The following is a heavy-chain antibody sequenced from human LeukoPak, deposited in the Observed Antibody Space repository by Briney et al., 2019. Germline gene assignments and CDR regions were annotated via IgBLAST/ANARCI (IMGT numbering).Heavy chain of an antibody. J-gene: IGHJ6*02. CDR2: IYSGGST. Sequence: PGRSLRLSCAASGFTVSSNYMSWVRQAPGKGLEWVSVIYSGGSTYYADSVKGRFTISRDNSKNTLYLQMNSLRAEDTAVYYCARDTRGYDFWSGYYLYGMDVWGQGTTVTVSS. D-gene: IGHD3-3*01. CDR1: GFTVSSNY. CDR3: ARDTRGYDFWSGYYLYGMDV. V-gene: IGHV3-53*01.